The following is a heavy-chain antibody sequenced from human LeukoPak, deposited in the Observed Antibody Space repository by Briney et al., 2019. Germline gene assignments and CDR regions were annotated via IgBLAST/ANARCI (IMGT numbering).Heavy chain of an antibody. CDR3: AVSSWYNWFDP. Sequence: SETLSLTCTVSGGSISSYYWSWLRQPPGKGLEWLGYIYYSGSTNYNPSLKSRVTISVDTSKNQFSLKLSSVTAADTAVYYCAVSSWYNWFDPWGQGTLVTVSS. V-gene: IGHV4-59*01. D-gene: IGHD6-13*01. CDR2: IYYSGST. J-gene: IGHJ5*02. CDR1: GGSISSYY.